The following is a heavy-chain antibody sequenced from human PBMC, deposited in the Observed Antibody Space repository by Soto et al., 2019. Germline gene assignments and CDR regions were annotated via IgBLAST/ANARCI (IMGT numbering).Heavy chain of an antibody. J-gene: IGHJ6*02. CDR1: RGTFSSYA. CDR3: ARSKASSPPYYYSGLDV. Sequence: QVQLVQSGAELKKPGSSVKVPCKASRGTFSSYAFTWVRQAPGQGPEWMGGIIPIFGTTNYAQRFQGRVTSTAXXSXSXXYMELRSLRSDDTAVYYCARSKASSPPYYYSGLDVWGQGTTVTVSS. CDR2: IIPIFGTT. V-gene: IGHV1-69*12. D-gene: IGHD4-4*01.